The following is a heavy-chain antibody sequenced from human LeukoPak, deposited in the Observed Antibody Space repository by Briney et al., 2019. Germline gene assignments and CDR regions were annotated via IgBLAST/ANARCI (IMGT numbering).Heavy chain of an antibody. V-gene: IGHV4-31*03. CDR1: GGSISSGGYY. J-gene: IGHJ1*01. CDR2: SYYSGST. CDR3: ATPGVHYDPSGYYPFQN. D-gene: IGHD3-22*01. Sequence: SQTLSLTCTVSGGSISSGGYYWSWIRQHPVKGLEWIGYSYYSGSTYYDPSLKSRVTISVDTSKNQFSLKLSSVTAADTAVYYCATPGVHYDPSGYYPFQNWGQGTLVTVSS.